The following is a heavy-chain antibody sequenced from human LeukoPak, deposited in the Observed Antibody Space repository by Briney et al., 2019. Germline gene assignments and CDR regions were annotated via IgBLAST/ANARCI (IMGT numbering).Heavy chain of an antibody. CDR3: AKRTDTSGNRGGALDI. J-gene: IGHJ3*02. CDR1: GFTFSSYA. V-gene: IGHV3-23*01. Sequence: GGSLRLSCTASGFTFSSYAMSWVRQAPGKGLEWVSSISDSGSGTYYADSVKGRFTISRDNSKNTLYLQMNSLRAEDTAVYYCAKRTDTSGNRGGALDIWGQGTMVAVSS. CDR2: ISDSGSGT. D-gene: IGHD3-22*01.